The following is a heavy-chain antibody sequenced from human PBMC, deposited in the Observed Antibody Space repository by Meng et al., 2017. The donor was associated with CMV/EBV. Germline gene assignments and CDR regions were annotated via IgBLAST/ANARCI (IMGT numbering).Heavy chain of an antibody. D-gene: IGHD5-18*01. Sequence: QVQLKGSGPGLVKPSETLSLTCTVSGGSISSYYWGWIRQPAGKGLEWIGRIYTSGSTNYNPSLKSRVTMSVDTSKNQFSLKLSSVTAADTAVYYCARHGDTAMVVGIDYWGQGTLVTVSS. J-gene: IGHJ4*02. CDR3: ARHGDTAMVVGIDY. CDR1: GGSISSYY. V-gene: IGHV4-4*07. CDR2: IYTSGST.